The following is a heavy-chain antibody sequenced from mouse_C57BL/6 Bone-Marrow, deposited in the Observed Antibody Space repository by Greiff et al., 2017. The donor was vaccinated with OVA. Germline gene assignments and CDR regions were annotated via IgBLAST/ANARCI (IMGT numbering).Heavy chain of an antibody. CDR2: IHPNSGST. Sequence: QVQLQQPGAELVKPGASVKLSCKASGYTFTSYWMHWVKQRPGQGLEWIGMIHPNSGSTNYNEKFKSKATLTVDKSSSTAYMQLSSLTSEDSAVYYCASARGYDYDHDYAMDYWGQGTSVTVSS. V-gene: IGHV1-64*01. CDR1: GYTFTSYW. CDR3: ASARGYDYDHDYAMDY. J-gene: IGHJ4*01. D-gene: IGHD2-4*01.